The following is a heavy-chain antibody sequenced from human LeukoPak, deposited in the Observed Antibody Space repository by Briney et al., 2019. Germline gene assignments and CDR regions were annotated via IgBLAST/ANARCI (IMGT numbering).Heavy chain of an antibody. D-gene: IGHD2-2*01. CDR1: GFTFSSYG. CDR3: ARRRSRDIVVVPAAIHYYYYMDV. J-gene: IGHJ6*03. Sequence: GGSLRLSCAASGFTFSSYGMHWVRQAPGKGLEGVAFIRYDGSNKYYADSVKGRFTISRDNSKNTLYLQMNSLRAEDTAVYYCARRRSRDIVVVPAAIHYYYYMDVWGKGTTVTVSS. CDR2: IRYDGSNK. V-gene: IGHV3-30*02.